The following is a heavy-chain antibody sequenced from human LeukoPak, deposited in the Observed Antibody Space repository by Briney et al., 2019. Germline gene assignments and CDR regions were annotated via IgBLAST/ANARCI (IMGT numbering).Heavy chain of an antibody. V-gene: IGHV3-30*18. CDR3: AKDHADYSTGRQPFDY. J-gene: IGHJ4*02. CDR1: GFTFSGYG. D-gene: IGHD6-19*01. Sequence: GGSLRLSCAASGFTFSGYGMHWVRQAPGKGLEWVAVISYDGSNKFYADSVKGRFTISRDNSKSTLYLQMNSLRAEDTAVYYCAKDHADYSTGRQPFDYWGQGTLVTVSS. CDR2: ISYDGSNK.